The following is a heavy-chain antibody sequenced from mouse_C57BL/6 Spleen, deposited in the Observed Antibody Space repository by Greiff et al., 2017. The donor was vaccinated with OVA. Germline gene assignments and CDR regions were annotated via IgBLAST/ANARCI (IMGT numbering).Heavy chain of an antibody. CDR1: GYAFSSYW. Sequence: QVQLQQSGAELVKPGASVKISCKASGYAFSSYWMNWVKQRPGKGLEWIGQIYPGDGDTNYNGKFKGKATLTADKSSSTAYMQLSSLTSEDSAVYFCARSGFYYGSSSYYAMEYWGQGTSVTVSS. J-gene: IGHJ4*01. CDR3: ARSGFYYGSSSYYAMEY. D-gene: IGHD1-1*01. V-gene: IGHV1-80*01. CDR2: IYPGDGDT.